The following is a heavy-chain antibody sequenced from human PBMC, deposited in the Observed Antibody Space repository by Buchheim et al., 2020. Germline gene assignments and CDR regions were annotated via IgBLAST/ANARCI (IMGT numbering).Heavy chain of an antibody. J-gene: IGHJ4*02. CDR3: AKHAAMVSFSLDY. CDR2: ISGSGRST. V-gene: IGHV3-23*01. Sequence: EVQLLESGGGLVQPGGSLRLSCSASGFTFSSYAMTWVRQAPGKGLEWVSAISGSGRSTYYGDSVKGRFTISRADSKNTLFLQMNSLRAEDAAVYFCAKHAAMVSFSLDYWGRGSL. CDR1: GFTFSSYA. D-gene: IGHD5-18*01.